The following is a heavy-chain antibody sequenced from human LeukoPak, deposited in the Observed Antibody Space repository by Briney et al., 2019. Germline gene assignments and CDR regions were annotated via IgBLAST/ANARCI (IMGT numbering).Heavy chain of an antibody. CDR3: VRVERGWIDY. D-gene: IGHD3-22*01. CDR1: GGTFSSYA. CDR2: IIPIFGTA. J-gene: IGHJ4*02. V-gene: IGHV1-69*05. Sequence: SVKVSCKASGGTFSSYAISWVRQAPGQGLEWMGRIIPIFGTANYAQKFQGRVTITTDESTSTAYMELSSLRSEDTAVYYCVRVERGWIDYWGQGTLVTVSS.